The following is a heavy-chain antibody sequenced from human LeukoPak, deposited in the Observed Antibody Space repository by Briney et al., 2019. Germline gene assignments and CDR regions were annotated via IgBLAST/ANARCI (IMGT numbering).Heavy chain of an antibody. CDR3: ARDAVAFAIIWYFDL. CDR1: GFTFNNYA. V-gene: IGHV3-23*01. D-gene: IGHD2-21*01. CDR2: ISGSGGPT. J-gene: IGHJ2*01. Sequence: GGPLRLSCAASGFTFNNYAMGWVRQAQGKGLEWVSSISGSGGPTYYADSVKGRFTISRDNSKSTLYLQMNSLRVEDTAVYYCARDAVAFAIIWYFDLWGRGTPVSVSS.